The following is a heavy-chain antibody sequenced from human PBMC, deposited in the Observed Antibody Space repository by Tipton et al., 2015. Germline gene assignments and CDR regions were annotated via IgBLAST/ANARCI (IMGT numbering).Heavy chain of an antibody. J-gene: IGHJ6*02. V-gene: IGHV3-48*01. CDR1: GGSISSPSYY. CDR2: ISSSSSTI. CDR3: AKDRSFTMVRGAIRLSHNYSGLDV. D-gene: IGHD3-10*01. Sequence: LSLTCTVSGGSISSPSYYWDWIRQPPGKGLEWVSYISSSSSTIYYADSVKGRVTISRDNSKSTLYLQMNSLRAEDTAVYYCAKDRSFTMVRGAIRLSHNYSGLDVWAQGTTVTVSS.